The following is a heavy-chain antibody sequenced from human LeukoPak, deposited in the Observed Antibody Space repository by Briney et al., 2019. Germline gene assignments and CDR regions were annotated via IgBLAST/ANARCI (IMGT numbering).Heavy chain of an antibody. CDR3: AREVPIPGYSSEGYYMDV. J-gene: IGHJ6*03. D-gene: IGHD6-25*01. Sequence: SGGSLRLSCAASGFTFSSYSMNWVRQAPGKGLEGVSDISSSGSTIYYADSVKGRFTISRDNAKNSLYLQMNSLRAEDTALYYCAREVPIPGYSSEGYYMDVWGKGTTVTVSS. V-gene: IGHV3-48*04. CDR2: ISSSGSTI. CDR1: GFTFSSYS.